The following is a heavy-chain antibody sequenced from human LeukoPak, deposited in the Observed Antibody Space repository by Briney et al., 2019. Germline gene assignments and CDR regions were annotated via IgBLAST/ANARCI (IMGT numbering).Heavy chain of an antibody. CDR1: AFTFSSYV. CDR3: ARDREVGATIHDY. Sequence: PGGSLRLSCAASAFTFSSYVMHWVRQAPGKGLEWVANIKPDGSDKSYVDSVKGRFTISRDNAENSLYLQLNSLRVDDTAVYFCARDREVGATIHDYWGQGTLVTVSS. J-gene: IGHJ4*02. D-gene: IGHD1-26*01. CDR2: IKPDGSDK. V-gene: IGHV3-7*01.